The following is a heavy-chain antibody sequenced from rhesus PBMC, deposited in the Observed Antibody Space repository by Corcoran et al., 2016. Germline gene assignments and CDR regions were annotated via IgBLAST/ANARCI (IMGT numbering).Heavy chain of an antibody. Sequence: QVQLQESGPGLVKPSETLSLTCTVSGGSISGYYWSWIRHPPGKGLEWIGKIDGNSAGTNYNPSLKSRVTISKDTSKNQFSLKLSSVTAADTAVYYCASRGNYRLDYWGQGVLVTVSS. J-gene: IGHJ4*01. CDR1: GGSISGYY. CDR3: ASRGNYRLDY. V-gene: IGHV4-81*01. D-gene: IGHD4-17*01. CDR2: IDGNSAGT.